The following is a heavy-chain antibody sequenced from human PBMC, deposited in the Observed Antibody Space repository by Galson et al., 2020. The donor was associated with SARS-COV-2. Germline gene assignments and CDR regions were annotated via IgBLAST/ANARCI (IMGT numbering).Heavy chain of an antibody. CDR2: ISGSGGST. Sequence: GGSLRLSCAASGFTFSSYAMSWVRQAPGKGLEWVSAISGSGGSTYYADSVKGRFTISRDNSKNTLYLQMNSLRAEDTAVYYCAKDLTVDPAAGIDSWGQGTLVTVSS. V-gene: IGHV3-23*01. CDR1: GFTFSSYA. D-gene: IGHD6-13*01. CDR3: AKDLTVDPAAGIDS. J-gene: IGHJ4*02.